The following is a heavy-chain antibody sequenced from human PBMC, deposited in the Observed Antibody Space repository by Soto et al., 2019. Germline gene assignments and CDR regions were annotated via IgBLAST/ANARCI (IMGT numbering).Heavy chain of an antibody. CDR2: ISSTANYI. V-gene: IGHV3-21*01. CDR1: GFTFTRYS. CDR3: ARESEDLTSNFDY. J-gene: IGHJ4*02. Sequence: RLSCAASGFTFTRYSMNWVRQAPGKGLEWVSSISSTANYIYYADSMKGRFTVSRDNAKNSVYLEMNSLSAEDTAVYYCARESEDLTSNFDYWGQGTLVTVSS.